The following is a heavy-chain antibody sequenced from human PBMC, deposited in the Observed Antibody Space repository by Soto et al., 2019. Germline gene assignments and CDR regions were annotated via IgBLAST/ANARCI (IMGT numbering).Heavy chain of an antibody. CDR3: ARLGGYYQALDS. Sequence: QVQLQESGPGLVKPSETLLLTCTVSGGSINNYYWSWIRQPPGKGLEFIGYIYYAGTTTYNPSLKSRVTISVDTSKNQFSLKLSSVTAADTAVYYCARLGGYYQALDSCGQGTLLTVSS. CDR1: GGSINNYY. CDR2: IYYAGTT. D-gene: IGHD3-22*01. V-gene: IGHV4-59*08. J-gene: IGHJ4*02.